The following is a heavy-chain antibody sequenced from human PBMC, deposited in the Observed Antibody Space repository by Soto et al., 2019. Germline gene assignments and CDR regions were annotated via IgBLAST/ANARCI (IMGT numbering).Heavy chain of an antibody. CDR3: TRGPRASSGGKGAY. J-gene: IGHJ1*01. CDR2: IDYDGTTT. CDR1: GFSFDSYW. Sequence: VGSLRLSCAASGFSFDSYWMHWVRQAPGQGPMWVSRIDYDGTTTNYADSVKGRFTISRDNAKSTLYLKMNSLRPEDTAVYYCTRGPRASSGGKGAYSVHGTLVTVSS. V-gene: IGHV3-74*01. D-gene: IGHD2-2*01.